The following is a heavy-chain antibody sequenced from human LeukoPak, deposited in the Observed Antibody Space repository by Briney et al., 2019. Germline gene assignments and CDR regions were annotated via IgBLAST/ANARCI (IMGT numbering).Heavy chain of an antibody. Sequence: ASVKVSCKASGYTFTSSAINWVRQAPGQGLEWMGWISAYNGNTNYAQRLQGRVTMTTYTSTSTAYMELRSLRSDDTAVYYCARDNNGYSSTWWSFDYWGRGTLVTVSS. V-gene: IGHV1-18*01. D-gene: IGHD6-13*01. CDR3: ARDNNGYSSTWWSFDY. CDR1: GYTFTSSA. CDR2: ISAYNGNT. J-gene: IGHJ4*02.